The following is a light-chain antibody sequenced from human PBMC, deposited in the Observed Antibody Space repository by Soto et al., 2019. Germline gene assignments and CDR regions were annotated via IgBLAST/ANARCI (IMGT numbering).Light chain of an antibody. CDR2: KAS. CDR1: QNINTW. CDR3: QQYKSYWT. V-gene: IGKV1-5*03. J-gene: IGKJ1*01. Sequence: DIQITQSPSTLSSSVGDRVTITCLASQNINTWLAWFQQQPRKAPKLLIYKASSLQSGVPSRFSGTGSGTEFTLTISSLQPDDFATYYCQQYKSYWTFGQGTKVDIK.